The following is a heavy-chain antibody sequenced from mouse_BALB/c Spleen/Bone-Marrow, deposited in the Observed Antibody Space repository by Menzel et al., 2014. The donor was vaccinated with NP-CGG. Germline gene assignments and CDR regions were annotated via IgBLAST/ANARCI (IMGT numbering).Heavy chain of an antibody. CDR1: GFNIKDTY. CDR2: IDPANGNT. V-gene: IGHV14-3*02. J-gene: IGHJ3*01. D-gene: IGHD2-9*01. Sequence: VQLQQPGAELVKPGASVKLSCTASGFNIKDTYMHWVKRRPEQGLEWIGRIDPANGNTKYDPKFQGKATITADTSSNTAYLQLSSLPSEDTAVYYCTTYYGSRFTYWGQGTLVTVSA. CDR3: TTYYGSRFTY.